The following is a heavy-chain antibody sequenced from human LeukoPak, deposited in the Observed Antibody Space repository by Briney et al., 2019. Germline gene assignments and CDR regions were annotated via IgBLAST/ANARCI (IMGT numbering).Heavy chain of an antibody. V-gene: IGHV3-48*01. J-gene: IGHJ5*02. Sequence: GGSLRLSCVASGFTFSSHSMNWVRQAPGKGLEWVSYISSSSSIIHYADSVKGRFTISREEAKNSLFLQMNSLSPEDTAVYYCARVPREGHDNWFDPWGQGTLVTVSS. CDR2: ISSSSSII. D-gene: IGHD1-26*01. CDR3: ARVPREGHDNWFDP. CDR1: GFTFSSHS.